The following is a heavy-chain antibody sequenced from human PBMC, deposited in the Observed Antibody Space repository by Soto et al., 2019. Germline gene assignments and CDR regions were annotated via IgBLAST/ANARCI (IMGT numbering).Heavy chain of an antibody. J-gene: IGHJ5*02. CDR2: IYFTGNT. CDR3: AGQTFTIAAASYGRSNWFDP. V-gene: IGHV4-39*01. D-gene: IGHD6-25*01. CDR1: GGSITSSSHF. Sequence: PSETLSLTCSASGGSITSSSHFWGWVRQPPGKGLERIGTIYFTGNTYYTPSLKSRLTMSIDTSKNEFSLGLNSVTAADTAVYCCAGQTFTIAAASYGRSNWFDPWGPGTLVTVSS.